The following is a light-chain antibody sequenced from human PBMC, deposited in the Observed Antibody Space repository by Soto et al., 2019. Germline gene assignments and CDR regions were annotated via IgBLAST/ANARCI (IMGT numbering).Light chain of an antibody. CDR2: RNN. J-gene: IGLJ1*01. CDR3: AAWDDSLSGYV. CDR1: SSNIGSNY. V-gene: IGLV1-47*01. Sequence: QLVLTQPSSASGTPGQRVTISCSGSSSNIGSNYVYWYQQLPGTAPKLLIYRNNQRPSGVPDRFSGSKSGTSVSLAISGLRSEDEADYYCAAWDDSLSGYVFGTGTKLTVL.